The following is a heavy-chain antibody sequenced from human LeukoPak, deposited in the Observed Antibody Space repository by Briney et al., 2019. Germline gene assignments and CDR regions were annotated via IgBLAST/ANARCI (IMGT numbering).Heavy chain of an antibody. CDR3: AKAGRQDIVLMVYAPPDY. V-gene: IGHV3-23*01. D-gene: IGHD2-8*01. Sequence: GGSLRLSCAASGFTFSSYAMSWVRQAPGKGLEWVSAISGSGGSTYYADSVKGRFTISRDNSKNTLYLQMNSLRAEDTAVYYCAKAGRQDIVLMVYAPPDYWGQGTLDTVSS. CDR1: GFTFSSYA. CDR2: ISGSGGST. J-gene: IGHJ4*02.